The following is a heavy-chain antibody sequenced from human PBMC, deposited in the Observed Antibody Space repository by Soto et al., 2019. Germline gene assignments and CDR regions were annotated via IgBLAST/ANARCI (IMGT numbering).Heavy chain of an antibody. CDR2: TYYRSKWYN. D-gene: IGHD3-10*01. V-gene: IGHV6-1*01. Sequence: SQTLSLTRDISGDSVSSNSAAWNWIRQSPSRGLEWLGRTYYRSKWYNDYAVSVKSRITVNPDTSKNQFSLQLNSVTPEDTAVYYSTRARSGNYYDSGGYYDYWGQGTLVTVSS. J-gene: IGHJ4*02. CDR1: GDSVSSNSAA. CDR3: TRARSGNYYDSGGYYDY.